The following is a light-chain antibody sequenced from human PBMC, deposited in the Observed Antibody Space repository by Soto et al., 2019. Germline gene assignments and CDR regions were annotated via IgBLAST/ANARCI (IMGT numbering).Light chain of an antibody. Sequence: QSVLTQPASVSGSPGPSITISCTGTSSDVGAYNYVSWYQHHPGKVPKLLIYEVTNRPSGVSDRFSGSKSGNTASLTISGLQAEDEADYYCSSKRDSSTLFVFGTGTKVTVL. CDR1: SSDVGAYNY. CDR2: EVT. V-gene: IGLV2-14*01. J-gene: IGLJ1*01. CDR3: SSKRDSSTLFV.